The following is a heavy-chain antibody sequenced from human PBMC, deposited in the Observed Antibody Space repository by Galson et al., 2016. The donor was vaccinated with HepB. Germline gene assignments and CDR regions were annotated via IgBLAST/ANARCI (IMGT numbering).Heavy chain of an antibody. Sequence: SLRLSCAASGFTFSNYAMTWVRQAPGKGLEWVSGISGSGANTHYANAVKGRFTISRDNSNNTLYLQMSSLRAEDTAVYYCARGRYDILTLANWGQGTLVTVSS. CDR2: ISGSGANT. CDR1: GFTFSNYA. CDR3: ARGRYDILTLAN. V-gene: IGHV3-23*01. D-gene: IGHD3-9*01. J-gene: IGHJ4*02.